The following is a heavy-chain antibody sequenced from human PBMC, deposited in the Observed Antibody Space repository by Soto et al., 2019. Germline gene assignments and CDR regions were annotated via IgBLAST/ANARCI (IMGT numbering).Heavy chain of an antibody. CDR2: FYYSGST. D-gene: IGHD3-16*02. CDR3: AREGGTAGATHRYVFNF. J-gene: IGHJ4*02. V-gene: IGHV4-61*08. CDR1: GGSISSGGYY. Sequence: SETLSLTCTVSGGSISSGGYYWSWIRQHPGKGLEWIGYFYYSGSTNYNPSLRSRVTISVDTSKNQFSLKLTSVTAADTAVYYCAREGGTAGATHRYVFNFWGQGTLVTVSS.